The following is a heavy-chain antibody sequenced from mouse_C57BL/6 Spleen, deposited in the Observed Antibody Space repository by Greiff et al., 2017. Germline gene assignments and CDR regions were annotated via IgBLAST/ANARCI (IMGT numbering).Heavy chain of an antibody. J-gene: IGHJ4*01. V-gene: IGHV10-1*01. CDR3: VRGYDGYYGAMDY. CDR2: IRSKSNNYAT. Sequence: VQLKESGGGLVQPKGSLKLSCAASGFSFNTYAMNWVRQAPGKGLEWVARIRSKSNNYATYYADSVKDRFTISRDDSESMLYLQMNNLKTEDTAMYYCVRGYDGYYGAMDYWGQGTSVTVSS. D-gene: IGHD2-3*01. CDR1: GFSFNTYA.